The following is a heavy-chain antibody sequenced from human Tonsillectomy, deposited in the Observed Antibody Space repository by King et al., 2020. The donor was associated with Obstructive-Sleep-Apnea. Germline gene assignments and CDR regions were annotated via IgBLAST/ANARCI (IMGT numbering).Heavy chain of an antibody. CDR2: ITSDGSGA. D-gene: IGHD2-15*01. CDR1: GFTFHNYT. J-gene: IGHJ6*02. CDR3: AKGGPPGARALYWMDV. Sequence: VQLVESGGAVVQPGGSLRLSCATSGFTFHNYTMHWVRKVPGKGLEWVSFITSDGSGAFYIDSVSGRFTISRDNSENSLHLQMNSLTTEDTALYYCAKGGPPGARALYWMDVWGQGTTVTVSS. V-gene: IGHV3-43*01.